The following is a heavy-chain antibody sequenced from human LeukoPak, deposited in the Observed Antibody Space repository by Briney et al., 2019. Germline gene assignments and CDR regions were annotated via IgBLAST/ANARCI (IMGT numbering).Heavy chain of an antibody. CDR1: GFTFSSYV. D-gene: IGHD1-14*01. J-gene: IGHJ3*02. V-gene: IGHV3-30*04. CDR2: ISYDGSNE. CDR3: ARRRNHAFDI. Sequence: GGSLRLSCAASGFTFSSYVMHWVRQAPGKGLEWVAIISYDGSNEYYADSVKGRFTISRDNSKNTLYLQMNSLRAADTAVYYCARRRNHAFDIWGQGTMVTVSS.